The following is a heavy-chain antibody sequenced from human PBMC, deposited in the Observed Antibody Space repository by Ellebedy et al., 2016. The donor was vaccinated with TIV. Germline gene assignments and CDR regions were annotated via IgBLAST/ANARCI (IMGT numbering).Heavy chain of an antibody. CDR2: VSYDGNYK. CDR3: ARDSTVGGGSPNADRYFEY. CDR1: GVTFSSYA. Sequence: GGSLRLXCVASGVTFSSYAIHWVRQAPGKGLEWVASVSYDGNYKYYPDSGKGRFTVSRANSKNTVYLQMNSLSSDDTAVYYCARDSTVGGGSPNADRYFEYWGQGTLVAVSS. V-gene: IGHV3-30-3*01. J-gene: IGHJ4*02. D-gene: IGHD1-26*01.